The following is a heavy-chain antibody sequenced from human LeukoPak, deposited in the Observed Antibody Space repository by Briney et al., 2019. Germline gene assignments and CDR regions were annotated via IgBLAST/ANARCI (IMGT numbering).Heavy chain of an antibody. J-gene: IGHJ4*02. CDR3: AKSIVVVVAATEDY. V-gene: IGHV3-23*01. D-gene: IGHD2-15*01. Sequence: GGSLRLSCAVSGFTFSDYYMSWVRQAPGKGLEWVSAISGSGGSTYYADSVKGRFTISRDNSKNTLYLQMNSLRAEDTAVYYCAKSIVVVVAATEDYWGQGTLVTVSS. CDR2: ISGSGGST. CDR1: GFTFSDYY.